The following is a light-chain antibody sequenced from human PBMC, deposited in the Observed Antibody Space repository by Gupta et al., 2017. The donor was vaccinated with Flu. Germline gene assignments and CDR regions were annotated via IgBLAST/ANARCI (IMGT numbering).Light chain of an antibody. V-gene: IGKV2-28*01. Sequence: ISCRSSQSCHHENGYNYVDWYLQKPGQSPQLLIYLGSNRASGVPDRVSGSGSGTDFTLKISRVEAEDVGVYYCMQSLQTPLTFGQGTRLDIK. CDR3: MQSLQTPLT. CDR1: QSCHHENGYNY. J-gene: IGKJ5*01. CDR2: LGS.